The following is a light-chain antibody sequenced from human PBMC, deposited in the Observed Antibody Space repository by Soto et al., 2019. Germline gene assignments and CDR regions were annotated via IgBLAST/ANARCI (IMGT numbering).Light chain of an antibody. CDR3: QHYKSYPWT. V-gene: IGKV1-5*03. Sequence: DIQMTQSPSTMSASVGDRVTITCRASQSIDCWLAWYQQKPGQAPKFLMYKASNLESGVPLRFSGSRSETEFSLTISSLQPDDFAIYYCQHYKSYPWTFGQGTKVELK. CDR2: KAS. CDR1: QSIDCW. J-gene: IGKJ1*01.